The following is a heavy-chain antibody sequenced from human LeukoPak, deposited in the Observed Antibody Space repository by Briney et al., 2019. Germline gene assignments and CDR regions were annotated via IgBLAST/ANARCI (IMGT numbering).Heavy chain of an antibody. CDR3: ARGARADTAMVIKDDAFDI. Sequence: GGSLRLSCAASGFTFSSYAMSWVRQAPGKGLEWVSAISGSGDSTYYGDSVKGRFTISRDNSKNTLYLQMNSLRAEDTAVYYCARGARADTAMVIKDDAFDIWGQGTMVTVSS. CDR2: ISGSGDST. CDR1: GFTFSSYA. J-gene: IGHJ3*02. V-gene: IGHV3-23*01. D-gene: IGHD5-18*01.